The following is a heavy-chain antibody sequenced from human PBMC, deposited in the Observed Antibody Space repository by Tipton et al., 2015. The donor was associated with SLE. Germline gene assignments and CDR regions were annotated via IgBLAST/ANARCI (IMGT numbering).Heavy chain of an antibody. D-gene: IGHD2-21*01. V-gene: IGHV3-23*01. CDR2: ISGSGGST. CDR1: GLTFSSYA. J-gene: IGHJ4*02. Sequence: GSLRLSCAASGLTFSSYAMSWVRQAPGKGLEWVSAISGSGGSTYYPDSVKGRFTISRDNSKNALYLQMNSLRAEDTAVYYCAKGGSSYCGADCYSNYWGQGTLVTVSS. CDR3: AKGGSSYCGADCYSNY.